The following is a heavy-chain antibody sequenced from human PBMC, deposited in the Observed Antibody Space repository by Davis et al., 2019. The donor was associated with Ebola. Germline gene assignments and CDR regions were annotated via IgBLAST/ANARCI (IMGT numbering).Heavy chain of an antibody. Sequence: SQTLSLTCAISGDNVSSNSASWNWIRQSPSRGLEWLGRTYYRSKWYNDYAASVKSRMTIKPDTSKNHFSLQLKSVSPEDAAIYYCARDLGFSGYEALFDYWGQGTLVTVSS. CDR1: GDNVSSNSAS. J-gene: IGHJ4*02. CDR2: TYYRSKWYN. V-gene: IGHV6-1*01. D-gene: IGHD5-12*01. CDR3: ARDLGFSGYEALFDY.